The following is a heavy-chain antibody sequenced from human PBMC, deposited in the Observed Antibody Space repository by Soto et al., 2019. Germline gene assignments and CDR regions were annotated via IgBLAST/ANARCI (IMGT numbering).Heavy chain of an antibody. CDR1: GASVSSGSYY. D-gene: IGHD3-3*01. CDR3: AGDSGGDWSGYWIDP. J-gene: IGHJ5*02. V-gene: IGHV4-61*01. Sequence: SETLSLTCSVSGASVSSGSYYWSWIRQPPGKGLEWIGYIHYSGSTKYNPSLKSRVIISLDTSKNQFSLNLRSVTAADTAVYYCAGDSGGDWSGYWIDPWGQGVLVTVSS. CDR2: IHYSGST.